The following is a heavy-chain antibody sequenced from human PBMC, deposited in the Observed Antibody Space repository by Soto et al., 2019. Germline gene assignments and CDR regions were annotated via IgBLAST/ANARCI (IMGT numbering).Heavy chain of an antibody. CDR2: IYANGNT. CDR3: ARADVRSDYGLEN. D-gene: IGHD3-10*01. V-gene: IGHV3-53*01. J-gene: IGHJ4*02. Sequence: GGSQRLSCAASGFSVSNNYMSWVRQAPGKGLEWVSIIYANGNTYYADSVKGRFTISRDSSKNTLYLQMNSLRVEDTAVYYCARADVRSDYGLENWGQGTLVTVSS. CDR1: GFSVSNNY.